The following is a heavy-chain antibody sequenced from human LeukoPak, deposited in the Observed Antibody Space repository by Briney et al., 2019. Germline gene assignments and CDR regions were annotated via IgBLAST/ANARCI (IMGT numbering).Heavy chain of an antibody. D-gene: IGHD6-19*01. CDR2: IRYDGSNN. CDR1: AFTFSNFG. CDR3: ARTAVAGTLRWFDL. V-gene: IGHV3-30*02. Sequence: GGSLRLSCVASAFTFSNFGMHWVRQAPGKGLEWLSFIRYDGSNNYHADSVKGRFSISRDNSKNTLHLQMNTLRPDDTAVYYCARTAVAGTLRWFDLWGQGTLVIVSS. J-gene: IGHJ5*02.